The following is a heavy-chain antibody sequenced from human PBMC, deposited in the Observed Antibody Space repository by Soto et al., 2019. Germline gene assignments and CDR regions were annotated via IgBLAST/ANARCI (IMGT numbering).Heavy chain of an antibody. CDR1: GFIFRSYS. CDR3: ARVMEWEVQVDY. D-gene: IGHD1-26*01. CDR2: ISSISSTI. Sequence: GGPLRLSCAASGFIFRSYSMNWVRQAPGKGLEWVSYISSISSTIYYADSVKGRFTISRDNAKNSLYLQMNNLRDEDTAVYYCARVMEWEVQVDYWGQGTLVTVSS. J-gene: IGHJ4*02. V-gene: IGHV3-48*02.